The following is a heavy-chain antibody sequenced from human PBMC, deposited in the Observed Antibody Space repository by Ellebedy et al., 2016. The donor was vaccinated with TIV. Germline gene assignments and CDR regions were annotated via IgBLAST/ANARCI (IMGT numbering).Heavy chain of an antibody. V-gene: IGHV1-3*01. CDR1: GYTFTSYA. CDR2: INAGNGNT. CDR3: ARDSNYYDSSGYTLDY. J-gene: IGHJ4*02. Sequence: ASVKVSCXASGYTFTSYAMHWVRQAPGQRLEWMGWINAGNGNTKYSQKFQGRVTITRDTSASTAYMELSSLRSEDTAVYYCARDSNYYDSSGYTLDYWGQGTLVTVSS. D-gene: IGHD3-22*01.